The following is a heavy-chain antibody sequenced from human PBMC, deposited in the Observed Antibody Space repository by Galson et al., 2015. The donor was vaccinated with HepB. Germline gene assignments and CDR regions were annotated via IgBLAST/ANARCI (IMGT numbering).Heavy chain of an antibody. Sequence: SVKVSCKASGYTFTSYHMHWVRQAPGQGLEWMGIINPSGGSTSYAQKFQGRVTMTRDTSTSTVYMELSSLRSEDTAVYYCARDLPDRRGEEGTFDYWGQGTLVTVSS. CDR2: INPSGGST. CDR3: ARDLPDRRGEEGTFDY. D-gene: IGHD3-22*01. CDR1: GYTFTSYH. J-gene: IGHJ4*02. V-gene: IGHV1-46*01.